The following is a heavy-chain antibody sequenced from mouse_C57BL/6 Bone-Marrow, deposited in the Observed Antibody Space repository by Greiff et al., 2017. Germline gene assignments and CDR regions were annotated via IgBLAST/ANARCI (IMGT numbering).Heavy chain of an antibody. V-gene: IGHV1-55*01. CDR1: GYTFTSYW. J-gene: IGHJ2*01. CDR2: IYPGSGST. D-gene: IGHD2-5*01. Sequence: QVKLQQPGAELVKPGASVKMSCKASGYTFTSYWITWVKQRPGQGLEWIGDIYPGSGSTKYNEKFKSKATLTVDTSSSTAYMQLSSLTSADSAVYYCARSGYSNYNWGQGTTLTVSS. CDR3: ARSGYSNYN.